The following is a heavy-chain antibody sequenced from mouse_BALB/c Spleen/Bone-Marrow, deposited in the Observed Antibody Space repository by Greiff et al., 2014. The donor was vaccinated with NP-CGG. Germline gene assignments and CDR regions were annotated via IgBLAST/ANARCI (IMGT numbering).Heavy chain of an antibody. J-gene: IGHJ1*01. CDR1: GFSFTSYG. D-gene: IGHD2-3*01. Sequence: VKLMESVPGLVAPSQILSITCTVSGFSFTSYGVHWVRQPPGKGLEWLGVIWAGGSTNYNSALMSRLSISKDNSKSQVFLKMNSLQTDDTAMYYCARVYLWYFDVWGAGTTVTVSS. V-gene: IGHV2-9*02. CDR2: IWAGGST. CDR3: ARVYLWYFDV.